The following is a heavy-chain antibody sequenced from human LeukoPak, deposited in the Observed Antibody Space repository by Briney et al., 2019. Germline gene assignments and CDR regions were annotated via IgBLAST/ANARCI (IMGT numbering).Heavy chain of an antibody. CDR2: IYYSGST. Sequence: PSETLSLTCTVSGGSISSGGYYWSWIRQHPGKGLEWIGYIYYSGSTYYNPSLKSRVTISVDTSKNQFSLKLSSVTAADTAVYYCARPPLDFGMDVWGQGTTVTVSS. CDR3: ARPPLDFGMDV. J-gene: IGHJ6*02. CDR1: GGSISSGGYY. V-gene: IGHV4-31*03.